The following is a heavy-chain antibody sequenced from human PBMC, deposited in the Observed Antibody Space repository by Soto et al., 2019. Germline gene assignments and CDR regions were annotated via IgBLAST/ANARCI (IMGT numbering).Heavy chain of an antibody. Sequence: GGSLRLSXAASGFNFNIYAMSWVRQAPGKGLEWVSSISGRGGSTFYGDSVKGRFTISRDDAKNTLYLQMNGLRAEDTALYYCAKQSNHYDSSSYPTDGMDVWGQGTSVTVSS. CDR2: ISGRGGST. V-gene: IGHV3-23*01. D-gene: IGHD3-22*01. CDR3: AKQSNHYDSSSYPTDGMDV. CDR1: GFNFNIYA. J-gene: IGHJ6*02.